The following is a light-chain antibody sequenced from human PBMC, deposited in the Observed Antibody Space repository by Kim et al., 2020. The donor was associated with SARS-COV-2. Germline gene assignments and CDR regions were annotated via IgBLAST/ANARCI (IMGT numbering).Light chain of an antibody. CDR2: DVT. V-gene: IGLV2-14*03. CDR1: SSDIGGYNW. Sequence: QSALTQPASVSGSPGQSITISCTGTSSDIGGYNWVSWYQQHPAKAPKLIIYDVTKRPSGVSDRFSGSKSGNTASLTISGLQAEDEADYYCSSFTSSITWVFGGGTKL. J-gene: IGLJ3*02. CDR3: SSFTSSITWV.